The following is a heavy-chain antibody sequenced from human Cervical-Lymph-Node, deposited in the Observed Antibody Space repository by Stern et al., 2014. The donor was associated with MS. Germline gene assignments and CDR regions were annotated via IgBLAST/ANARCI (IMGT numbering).Heavy chain of an antibody. D-gene: IGHD3-10*01. CDR2: IVPLFGTA. J-gene: IGHJ6*02. V-gene: IGHV1-69*01. Sequence: VQLVESGAEVKKPGSSVKVSCKASGGTFINHVYTWVRQAPGQGLEWMGGIVPLFGTANYAQKFQGRVKITADESTSITYMELSSLRSEDTAVYYCARGVEFGYYYYYAMDVWGQGTTVVVSS. CDR1: GGTFINHV. CDR3: ARGVEFGYYYYYAMDV.